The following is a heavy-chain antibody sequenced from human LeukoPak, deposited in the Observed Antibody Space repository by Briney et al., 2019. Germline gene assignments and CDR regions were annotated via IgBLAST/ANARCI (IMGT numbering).Heavy chain of an antibody. D-gene: IGHD1-14*01. CDR2: INQDGSEK. CDR1: GFTFSSYW. Sequence: GGSLRLSCAASGFTFSSYWMSWVRQAPGKGLEWVGNINQDGSEKYYADSGKGRSTISRDNAKNSLYLQMKSLRAEETAVYYSARDPLPDGWGEGTLVTVSS. CDR3: ARDPLPDG. V-gene: IGHV3-7*01. J-gene: IGHJ4*02.